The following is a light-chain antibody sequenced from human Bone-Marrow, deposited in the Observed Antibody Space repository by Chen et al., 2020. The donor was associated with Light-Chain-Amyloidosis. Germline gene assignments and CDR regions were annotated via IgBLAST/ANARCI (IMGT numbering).Light chain of an antibody. V-gene: IGLV3-25*03. J-gene: IGLJ2*01. Sequence: SYELPQPPSLSVSPGPTARITCSGDDLPTKYAYWYQQQPGQAPVLVIHRDTERPSGISERFSGSSSGTTATLTISGVQAEDEADYHCQSADSSGTYEVIFGGGTKLTVL. CDR1: DLPTKY. CDR2: RDT. CDR3: QSADSSGTYEVI.